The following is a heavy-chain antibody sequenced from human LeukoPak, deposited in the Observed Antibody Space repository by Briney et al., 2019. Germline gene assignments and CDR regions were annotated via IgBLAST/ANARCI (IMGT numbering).Heavy chain of an antibody. CDR2: IYTSGST. D-gene: IGHD3-22*01. V-gene: IGHV4-4*07. CDR1: GGSISSYY. CDR3: AKSNGYGLIDI. J-gene: IGHJ3*02. Sequence: SETLSLTCTVSGGSISSYYWSWIRQPAGKGLEWIGRIYTSGSTYYSPSLKSRVTISLDTSRNQFSLKLNSVTAADTAVYYCAKSNGYGLIDIWGQGTMVTVSS.